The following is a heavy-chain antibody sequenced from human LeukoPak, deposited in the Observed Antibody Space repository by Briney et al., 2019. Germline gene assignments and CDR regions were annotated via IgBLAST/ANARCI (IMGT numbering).Heavy chain of an antibody. J-gene: IGHJ4*02. CDR3: ARGYGGDYCFDY. V-gene: IGHV3-30-3*01. Sequence: GGSLRPSCAASGFTFTTYALHWVRQAPGKGLDWVAVISNGGSNKYYADSVKGRFTISRDNSKNTLYLQMNSLRAEDTAVYYCARGYGGDYCFDYWGQGAPVTVSS. D-gene: IGHD2-21*02. CDR1: GFTFTTYA. CDR2: ISNGGSNK.